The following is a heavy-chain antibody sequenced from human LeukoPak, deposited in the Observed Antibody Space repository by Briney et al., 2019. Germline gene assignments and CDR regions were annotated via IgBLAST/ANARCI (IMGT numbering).Heavy chain of an antibody. CDR2: ISSNGGST. Sequence: GGSLRLSCAASGFTFSSYSMNWVRQAPGKGLEYVSAISSNGGSTYYANSVKGRFTISRDNSKNTLYLQMGSLRAEDMAVYYCARSRLSGSYYKPHNWFDPWGQGTLVTVSS. J-gene: IGHJ5*02. D-gene: IGHD3-10*01. CDR1: GFTFSSYS. V-gene: IGHV3-64*01. CDR3: ARSRLSGSYYKPHNWFDP.